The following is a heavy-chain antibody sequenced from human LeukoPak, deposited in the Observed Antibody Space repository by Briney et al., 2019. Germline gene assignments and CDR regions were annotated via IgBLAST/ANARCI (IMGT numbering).Heavy chain of an antibody. V-gene: IGHV4-4*07. CDR3: ARDRGYSVSRYTGGYYYYMDV. Sequence: SETLSLTCTVSGGSISSHSWTWIRQPAGKGLEWIGRFHTSGSTNYNPSLKSRVTMSVDTSKNQFSLRLTSVTAADTAVYYCARDRGYSVSRYTGGYYYYMDVWGKGTTVTIS. CDR2: FHTSGST. J-gene: IGHJ6*03. D-gene: IGHD5/OR15-5a*01. CDR1: GGSISSHS.